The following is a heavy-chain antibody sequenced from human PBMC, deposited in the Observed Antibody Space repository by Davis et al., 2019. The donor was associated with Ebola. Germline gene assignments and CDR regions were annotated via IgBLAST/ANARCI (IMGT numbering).Heavy chain of an antibody. J-gene: IGHJ6*04. V-gene: IGHV3-30*18. CDR3: AKDMTWIQLGDDIGFYYHGMDV. D-gene: IGHD5-18*01. CDR2: TSYDGKKK. CDR1: GFSFNNYG. Sequence: GGSLRLSCAASGFSFNNYGMHWVRQAPGKGLEWVAITSYDGKKKLYGDFVKGRFAISRDNSKNTLYLQMNSLRGEDTAVYYCAKDMTWIQLGDDIGFYYHGMDVWGKGTTVTVSS.